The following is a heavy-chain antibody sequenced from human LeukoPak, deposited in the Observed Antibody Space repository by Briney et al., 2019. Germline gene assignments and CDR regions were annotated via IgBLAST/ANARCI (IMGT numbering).Heavy chain of an antibody. J-gene: IGHJ4*02. CDR1: GFTVSSSY. Sequence: RGSLRLSCAASGFTVSSSYVSWVRQAPGKGLEWVSVIYSGGITYYADSVKGRFTFSRDNSKNTLYLQMNSLRVDDTAVYYCARGRYCSGHNCYFDYWGQGTLVTVSS. D-gene: IGHD2-15*01. V-gene: IGHV3-53*01. CDR2: IYSGGIT. CDR3: ARGRYCSGHNCYFDY.